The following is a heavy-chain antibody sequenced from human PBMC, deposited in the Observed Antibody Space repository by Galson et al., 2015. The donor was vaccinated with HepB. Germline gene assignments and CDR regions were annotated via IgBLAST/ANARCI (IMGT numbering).Heavy chain of an antibody. CDR1: GYTFTSYA. Sequence: SVKVSCKASGYTFTSYAMHWVRQAPGQRLEWMGWINAGNGNTKYSQKFQGRVTITRDTSASTAYMELSSLRSEDTAVYYCARVRQWPHKGLDYWGQGTLVTVSS. J-gene: IGHJ4*02. CDR3: ARVRQWPHKGLDY. V-gene: IGHV1-3*01. CDR2: INAGNGNT. D-gene: IGHD6-19*01.